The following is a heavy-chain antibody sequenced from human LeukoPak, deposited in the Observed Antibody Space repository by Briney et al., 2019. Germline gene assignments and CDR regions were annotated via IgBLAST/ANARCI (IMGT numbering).Heavy chain of an antibody. D-gene: IGHD3-22*01. CDR2: ISWNSGSI. CDR1: GFTFDDYA. CDR3: AKDTNYDSSGPLDS. Sequence: GGSLRLSCAASGFTFDDYAMHWVRQAPGKSLEWVSGISWNSGSIGYADSVKGRFTISRDNAKNSLYLQMNSLRAEDTALYYCAKDTNYDSSGPLDSWGQGTLVTVSS. J-gene: IGHJ5*01. V-gene: IGHV3-9*01.